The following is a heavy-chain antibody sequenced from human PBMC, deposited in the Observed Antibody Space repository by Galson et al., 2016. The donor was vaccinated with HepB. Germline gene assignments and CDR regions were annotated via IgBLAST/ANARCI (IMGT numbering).Heavy chain of an antibody. CDR3: AIREKSDYGDYDRLDY. V-gene: IGHV1-69*13. Sequence: SVKVSCKASGGTFSRNAFNWVRQAPGQGLEWVGGITPIFGTSSYAQKFQGRVTLTADESTTTVYMEMTTLRSDDTAVYYCAIREKSDYGDYDRLDYWGQGTLVTVSS. J-gene: IGHJ4*02. D-gene: IGHD4-17*01. CDR2: ITPIFGTS. CDR1: GGTFSRNA.